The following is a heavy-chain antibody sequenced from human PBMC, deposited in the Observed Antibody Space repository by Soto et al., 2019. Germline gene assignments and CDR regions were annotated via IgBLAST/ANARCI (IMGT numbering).Heavy chain of an antibody. J-gene: IGHJ4*02. D-gene: IGHD6-19*01. Sequence: PGGSLRLSCAASVFTFSSYAMSWVRQAPGKGLEWVSDISGSGDRKYYADSVKGRFTISRDNSKNTLYLQMNSLRAEDTAVYYCAKAFPSLAVAGWGQGTLVTVSS. CDR3: AKAFPSLAVAG. V-gene: IGHV3-23*01. CDR1: VFTFSSYA. CDR2: ISGSGDRK.